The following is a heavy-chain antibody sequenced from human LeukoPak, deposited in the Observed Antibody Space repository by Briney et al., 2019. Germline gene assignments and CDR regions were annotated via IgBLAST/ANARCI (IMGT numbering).Heavy chain of an antibody. CDR3: ARGTDNYDFWSGYPPNWFDP. V-gene: IGHV4-59*01. CDR2: IYYSGST. Sequence: PSETLALTCTVSGGSISNYYWSWIRQPPGKGLEWIGYIYYSGSTDYNPSLESRVTISVDTSKNQFSLKLSSVTAADTAVYYCARGTDNYDFWSGYPPNWFDPWGQGTLVTVSS. J-gene: IGHJ5*02. CDR1: GGSISNYY. D-gene: IGHD3-3*01.